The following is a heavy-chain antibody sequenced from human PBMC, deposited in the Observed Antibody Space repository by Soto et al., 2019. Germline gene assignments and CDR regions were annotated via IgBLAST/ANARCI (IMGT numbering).Heavy chain of an antibody. CDR1: GFTFSSYA. Sequence: SCSASGFTFSSYAMHWVRQAPGKGLEYVSAISSNGGSTYYADSVKGRFTISRDNSKNTLYLQMSSLRAEDTAVYYCVKGPHYYGSGSPDYWGQGTLVTVSS. CDR3: VKGPHYYGSGSPDY. V-gene: IGHV3-64D*06. J-gene: IGHJ4*02. D-gene: IGHD3-10*01. CDR2: ISSNGGST.